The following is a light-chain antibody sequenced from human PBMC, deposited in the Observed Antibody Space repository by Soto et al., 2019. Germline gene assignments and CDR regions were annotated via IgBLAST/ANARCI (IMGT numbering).Light chain of an antibody. CDR3: QTWGTGIHVV. CDR1: SGHSSYA. V-gene: IGLV4-69*01. Sequence: QLVLTQSPSASASLGASVKLTCTLSSGHSSYAIAWHQQQPEKGPRYLMKLNSDGSHSKGDGIPARFSGSSSGAERYLTLSSLQSEDEADYYCQTWGTGIHVVFGGGTKLTVL. CDR2: LNSDGSH. J-gene: IGLJ2*01.